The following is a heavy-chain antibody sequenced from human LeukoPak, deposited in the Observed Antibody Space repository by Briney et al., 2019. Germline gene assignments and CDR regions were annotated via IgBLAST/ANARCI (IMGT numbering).Heavy chain of an antibody. D-gene: IGHD2-2*01. CDR1: GXTFSIYA. J-gene: IGHJ6*02. CDR2: ISGSGGST. Sequence: GGSLRLSWAASGXTFSIYAVSWVRQGPGKGLEWVSAISGSGGSTYYADSVKGRFTISRDNSKDTLFLQMNSLRAEDTAVYYCAKYCTSTSCYGNTYYGMDVWGQGTTVTVSS. V-gene: IGHV3-23*01. CDR3: AKYCTSTSCYGNTYYGMDV.